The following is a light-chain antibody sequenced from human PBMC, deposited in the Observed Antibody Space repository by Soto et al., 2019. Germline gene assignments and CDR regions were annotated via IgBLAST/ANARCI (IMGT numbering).Light chain of an antibody. CDR1: QSVSSSY. Sequence: EIVLTQSPGTLSLSPGERATLSCRASQSVSSSYLAWYQQKPGQAPRLLIYGASSRPTGIPDRFSGSGSGTDFTLTISRLEPEDFAVYYCQQYGSSPPCTFGQGTKVEIK. J-gene: IGKJ1*01. CDR3: QQYGSSPPCT. V-gene: IGKV3-20*01. CDR2: GAS.